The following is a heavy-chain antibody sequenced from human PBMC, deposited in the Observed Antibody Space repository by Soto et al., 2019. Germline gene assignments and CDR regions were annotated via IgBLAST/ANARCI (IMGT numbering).Heavy chain of an antibody. CDR3: ARAYQLTYYFDD. CDR1: GVTFRCYA. CDR2: ISDDGSKT. D-gene: IGHD3-9*01. V-gene: IGHV3-30*14. Sequence: GGSLRLSCEGSGVTFRCYAVHWVRQTPGKGLEWVTVISDDGSKTYYADSVKGRFSVSRDDSTNMVFLQMSSLRSEDTPVYHCARAYQLTYYFDDWGPGTPVTVSS. J-gene: IGHJ4*02.